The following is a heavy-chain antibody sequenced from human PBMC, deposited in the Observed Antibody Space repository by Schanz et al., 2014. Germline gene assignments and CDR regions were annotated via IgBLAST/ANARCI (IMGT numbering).Heavy chain of an antibody. D-gene: IGHD2-2*01. Sequence: EVQLVESGGDLVKPGGSLRLSCAASGLTLSDGWMSWVRQAPGKGLEWVGRIKSKVDGGTTDYAAPVKGRFTISRDDSKNTLFLQINSLKTEDTAVYYCTTVDCSSPSCPPWGQGTLVTVSS. CDR3: TTVDCSSPSCPP. CDR1: GLTLSDGW. J-gene: IGHJ5*02. CDR2: IKSKVDGGTT. V-gene: IGHV3-15*01.